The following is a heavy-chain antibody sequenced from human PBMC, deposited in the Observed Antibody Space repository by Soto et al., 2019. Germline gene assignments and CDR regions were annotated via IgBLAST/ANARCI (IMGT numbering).Heavy chain of an antibody. CDR2: IYYSGST. J-gene: IGHJ4*02. Sequence: SETLSLTCTVSGGSISSSSYYWGWIRQPPGKGLEWIGSIYYSGSTYYNPSLKSRVTISVDTSKNQFSLKLSSVTAADTAVYYCAREDVDTAMVFDYWGQGTLVTVSS. CDR3: AREDVDTAMVFDY. CDR1: GGSISSSSYY. V-gene: IGHV4-39*01. D-gene: IGHD5-18*01.